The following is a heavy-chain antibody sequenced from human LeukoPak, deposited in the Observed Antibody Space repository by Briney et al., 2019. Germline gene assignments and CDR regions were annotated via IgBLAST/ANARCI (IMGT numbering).Heavy chain of an antibody. V-gene: IGHV1-46*01. CDR1: GYTFTSYY. CDR2: INPSGGST. CDR3: ARENGDYDYFDY. J-gene: IGHJ4*02. D-gene: IGHD4-17*01. Sequence: ASVKVSCKASGYTFTSYYMHWVRQAPGQGLEWMGIINPSGGSTSYAQKFQGRVTMTRDTSTSTVYMELSSLRSEDTVVYYCARENGDYDYFDYWGRGTLVTVSS.